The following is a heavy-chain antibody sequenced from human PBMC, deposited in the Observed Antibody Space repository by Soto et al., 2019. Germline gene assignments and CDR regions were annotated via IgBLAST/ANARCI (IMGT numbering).Heavy chain of an antibody. J-gene: IGHJ5*02. CDR1: GFTFSSYA. V-gene: IGHV3-23*01. Sequence: GGSLRLSCAASGFTFSSYAMSWVRQAPGKGLEWVSAISGSGGSTYYADSVKGRLTISRDNSKNTLYLQMNSLRAEDTAVYYCAKNKGLTIFGVVTPSWFDPWGQGTLVTVSS. CDR2: ISGSGGST. D-gene: IGHD3-3*01. CDR3: AKNKGLTIFGVVTPSWFDP.